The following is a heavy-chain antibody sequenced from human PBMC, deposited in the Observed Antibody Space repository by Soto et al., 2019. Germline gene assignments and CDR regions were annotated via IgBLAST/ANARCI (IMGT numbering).Heavy chain of an antibody. Sequence: GGSLRLSCAASGFTFSNAWMSWVRQAPGKGLEWVGRIKSKTDGGTTDYAAPVKGRFTISRDDSKNTLYLQMNSLKTEDTAVYYCSTGRYNGNCNGMDVWGQGTMVTVSS. V-gene: IGHV3-15*01. CDR3: STGRYNGNCNGMDV. CDR2: IKSKTDGGTT. CDR1: GFTFSNAW. J-gene: IGHJ6*02. D-gene: IGHD1-7*01.